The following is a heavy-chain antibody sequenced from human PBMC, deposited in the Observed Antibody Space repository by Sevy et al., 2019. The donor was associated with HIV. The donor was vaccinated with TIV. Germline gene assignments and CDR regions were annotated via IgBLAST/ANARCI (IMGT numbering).Heavy chain of an antibody. J-gene: IGHJ4*02. CDR2: IYHTGNT. D-gene: IGHD6-13*01. CDR1: GVSISSGAYS. V-gene: IGHV4-30-2*01. CDR3: AGVLEGGYSSSWANFDY. Sequence: SETLSLTCAVSGVSISSGAYSWNWIRQPPGKGLEWIGYIYHTGNTYYNPSLKSRITISLDRSKNQFSLRLSSVTAADTAVYYCAGVLEGGYSSSWANFDYWGQGTLVTVSS.